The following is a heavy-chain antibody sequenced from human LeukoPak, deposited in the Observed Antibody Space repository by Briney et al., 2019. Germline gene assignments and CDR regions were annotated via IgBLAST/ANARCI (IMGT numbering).Heavy chain of an antibody. CDR1: GGSISSYY. V-gene: IGHV4-59*01. D-gene: IGHD6-19*01. CDR2: ISYSGST. Sequence: SETLSLTCTVSGGSISSYYWSWIRQPPGKGLEWIGYISYSGSTNYNPSLKSRVTISVDTSKNQFSLKVSSVTAADTAVYYCARDRGSSGDLDYWGQGTLVTVSS. CDR3: ARDRGSSGDLDY. J-gene: IGHJ4*02.